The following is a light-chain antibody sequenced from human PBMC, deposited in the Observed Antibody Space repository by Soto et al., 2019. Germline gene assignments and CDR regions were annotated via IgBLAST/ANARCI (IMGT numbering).Light chain of an antibody. CDR2: GAS. V-gene: IGKV3-20*01. J-gene: IGKJ1*01. CDR1: QSVSSSF. Sequence: EIVLTQSPGTLSLSPGERATLSCRASQSVSSSFLAWYQQKPGQAPRLLIYGASSRATGIPDRFSGSGSGIGFTLTSSRLEPEDVAVYYCQQYGSSPWTFGQGTKVEIK. CDR3: QQYGSSPWT.